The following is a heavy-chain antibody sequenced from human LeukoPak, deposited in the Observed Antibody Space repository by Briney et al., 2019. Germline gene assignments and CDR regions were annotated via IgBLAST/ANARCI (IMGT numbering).Heavy chain of an antibody. Sequence: GGSLRLSCAASGFSFSTYSMIWVRQAPGKGLEWVSSVSGTSEYIYYADSVRGRFTISRDNAKNTVYLQMNSLRAEDTAVYYCARWYSSGWYSDYWGQGTQVTVSS. CDR3: ARWYSSGWYSDY. CDR2: VSGTSEYI. V-gene: IGHV3-21*06. CDR1: GFSFSTYS. J-gene: IGHJ4*02. D-gene: IGHD6-19*01.